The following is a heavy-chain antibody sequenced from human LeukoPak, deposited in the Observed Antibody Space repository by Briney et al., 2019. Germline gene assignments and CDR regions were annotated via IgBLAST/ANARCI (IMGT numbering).Heavy chain of an antibody. D-gene: IGHD6-6*01. CDR3: ARIAPYSSSPFDY. CDR2: IYYSGST. V-gene: IGHV4-39*01. J-gene: IGHJ4*02. Sequence: SETLSLTCTVSGDSINSYYWGWIRQPPGKGLEWIGSIYYSGSTYYNPSLKSRVTISVDTSKNQFSLKLSSVTAADTAVYYCARIAPYSSSPFDYWGQGTLVTVSS. CDR1: GDSINSYY.